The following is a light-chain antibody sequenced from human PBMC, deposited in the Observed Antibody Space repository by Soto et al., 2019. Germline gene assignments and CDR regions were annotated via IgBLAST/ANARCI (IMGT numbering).Light chain of an antibody. V-gene: IGKV1-33*01. Sequence: DLQMTQSPSSLSASVGDRVTITCQASQDISNYLHWYQQKPGKAPKLLVYDASNLETGVPSRFSGSGSGTDFTFTISSPQPEDIATYYCQQYDNLPPFTFGPGTKVDI. CDR1: QDISNY. J-gene: IGKJ3*01. CDR2: DAS. CDR3: QQYDNLPPFT.